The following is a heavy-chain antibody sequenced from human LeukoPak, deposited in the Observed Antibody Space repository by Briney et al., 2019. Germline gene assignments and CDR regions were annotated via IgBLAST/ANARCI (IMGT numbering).Heavy chain of an antibody. CDR3: ARVQVAANTDYWYFDL. D-gene: IGHD2-15*01. CDR1: GFTFSNYG. Sequence: QSGGFLRLSCAASGFTFSNYGIHWVRQAPGKGLEWVAVIWYDGSNKYYADSVKGRFTISRDNSKNTLYLQMSSLRAEDTAVYYCARVQVAANTDYWYFDLWGRGTLVLVSS. CDR2: IWYDGSNK. J-gene: IGHJ2*01. V-gene: IGHV3-33*01.